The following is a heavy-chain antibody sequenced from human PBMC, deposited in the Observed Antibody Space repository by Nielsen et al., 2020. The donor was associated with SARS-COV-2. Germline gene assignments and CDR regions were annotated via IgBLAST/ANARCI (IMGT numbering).Heavy chain of an antibody. CDR2: ISYDGSNK. J-gene: IGHJ4*02. CDR3: ARGEPLLSLDY. CDR1: GFTFSSYG. Sequence: GESLKISCAASGFTFSSYGMHWVRQAPGKGLEWVAVISYDGSNKYYADSVKGRFTISRDNSKNTLYLQMNSLRAEDTAVYYCARGEPLLSLDYWGQGTLVTVSS. V-gene: IGHV3-30*19. D-gene: IGHD2-21*02.